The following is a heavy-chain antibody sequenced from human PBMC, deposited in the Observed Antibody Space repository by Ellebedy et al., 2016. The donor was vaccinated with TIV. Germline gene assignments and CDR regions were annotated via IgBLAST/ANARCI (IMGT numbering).Heavy chain of an antibody. D-gene: IGHD3-16*01. CDR2: TRFDGKNK. CDR1: GFSFSNYD. CDR3: AKAGPLGHLGSSDY. Sequence: GESLKISCAASGFSFSNYDMHWVRQAQGKGLEWVAYTRFDGKNKYYADSVKGRFTISRDNSKNTLYLQMHSLSVEDTAVYFCAKAGPLGHLGSSDYWGQGTLVAVSS. J-gene: IGHJ4*02. V-gene: IGHV3-30*02.